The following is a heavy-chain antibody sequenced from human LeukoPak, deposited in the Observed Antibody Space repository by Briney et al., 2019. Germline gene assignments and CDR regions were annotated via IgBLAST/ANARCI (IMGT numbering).Heavy chain of an antibody. CDR1: GFTFSSYS. CDR3: ARDYVNAFDI. D-gene: IGHD3-16*01. CDR2: ISSGGSAI. V-gene: IGHV3-48*02. Sequence: GGSLRLSCAASGFTFSSYSMNWVRQAPGKGLGWVAYISSGGSAIYYADSVKGRFTISRDNAKNSLYLQMNSLRDEDTVVYYCARDYVNAFDIWGQGTMVTVSS. J-gene: IGHJ3*02.